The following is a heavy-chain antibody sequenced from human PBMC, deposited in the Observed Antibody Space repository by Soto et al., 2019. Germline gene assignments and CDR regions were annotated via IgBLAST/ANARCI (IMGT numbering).Heavy chain of an antibody. CDR3: ARGAGYCSGGSCYIFDY. J-gene: IGHJ4*02. V-gene: IGHV1-69*06. Sequence: QVQLVQSGAEVKKPGSSVKVSCKASGGTFSSYAISWVRQAPGQGLEWMGGIIPIFGTANYAQKFQGRVTITADNSTSTAYMELSNLRSEDTAVYYCARGAGYCSGGSCYIFDYWGQGTLVTVSS. CDR2: IIPIFGTA. D-gene: IGHD2-15*01. CDR1: GGTFSSYA.